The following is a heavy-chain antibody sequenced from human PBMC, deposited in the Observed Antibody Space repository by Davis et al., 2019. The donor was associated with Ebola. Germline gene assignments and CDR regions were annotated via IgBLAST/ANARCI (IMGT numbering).Heavy chain of an antibody. J-gene: IGHJ6*02. D-gene: IGHD3-10*01. Sequence: GESLKISCAASGFTFSSYAMHWVRQAPGKGLEWVAVISYDGSNKYYADSVKGRFTISRDNSKNTLYLQMNSLRAEDTAVYYCASGRGPYYYYGMDVWGQGTTVTVSS. V-gene: IGHV3-30-3*01. CDR3: ASGRGPYYYYGMDV. CDR2: ISYDGSNK. CDR1: GFTFSSYA.